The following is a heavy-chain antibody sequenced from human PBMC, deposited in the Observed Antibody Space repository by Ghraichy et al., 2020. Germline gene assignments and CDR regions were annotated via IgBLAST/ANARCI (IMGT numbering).Heavy chain of an antibody. Sequence: GGSLRLSCAVSNFSLSSHSMNWVRQAPGKGLEWISYISSTSKTKYYADSVKGRFTISRDNAQNSLYLQMNSLGVEDMAVYFCARDLHPDYGDYAGMDVWGQGTTVTVSS. J-gene: IGHJ6*02. V-gene: IGHV3-48*01. CDR2: ISSTSKTK. CDR1: NFSLSSHS. D-gene: IGHD4-17*01. CDR3: ARDLHPDYGDYAGMDV.